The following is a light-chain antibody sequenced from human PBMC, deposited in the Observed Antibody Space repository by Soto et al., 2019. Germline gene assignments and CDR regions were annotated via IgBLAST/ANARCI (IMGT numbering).Light chain of an antibody. Sequence: EIVLTQSPGTLSLSPGQRATLSCRASQNLSHNRLAWYQQKPGQAPRLLIYSASSRTGGTPDRFSGSGTGTDFTLTISGLEPEDFAVYYCQKHDTFPGTFGQGTKVEI. V-gene: IGKV3-20*01. CDR3: QKHDTFPGT. J-gene: IGKJ1*01. CDR2: SAS. CDR1: QNLSHNR.